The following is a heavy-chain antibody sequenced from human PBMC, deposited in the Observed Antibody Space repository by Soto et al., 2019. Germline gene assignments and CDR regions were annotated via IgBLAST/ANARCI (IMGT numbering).Heavy chain of an antibody. CDR3: ARVGIAVAGKSQETKDAFDI. CDR2: ISSSGSTI. V-gene: IGHV3-48*03. J-gene: IGHJ3*02. CDR1: GFTFSSYE. D-gene: IGHD6-13*01. Sequence: EVQLVESGGGLVQPGGSLRLSCAASGFTFSSYEMNWDRQAPGKGLEWVSYISSSGSTIYYADSVKGRFTISRDNAKNSLYLQMNSLRAEDTAVYYCARVGIAVAGKSQETKDAFDIWGKGTMVTVSS.